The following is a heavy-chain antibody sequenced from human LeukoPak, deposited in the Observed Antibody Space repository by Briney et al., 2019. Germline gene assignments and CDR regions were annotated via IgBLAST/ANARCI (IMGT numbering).Heavy chain of an antibody. D-gene: IGHD2-8*01. CDR2: ISSSSSYI. CDR1: GFTFSSYS. J-gene: IGHJ5*02. V-gene: IGHV3-21*01. CDR3: ARDEYCTNGVCSPGFDP. Sequence: GGSLRLSCAASGFTFSSYSMNWVRQAPGKGLEWVSSISSSSSYIYYADSVKGRFTISRDNAKNSLYLQMDSLRAEDTAVYYCARDEYCTNGVCSPGFDPWGQGTLVTVSS.